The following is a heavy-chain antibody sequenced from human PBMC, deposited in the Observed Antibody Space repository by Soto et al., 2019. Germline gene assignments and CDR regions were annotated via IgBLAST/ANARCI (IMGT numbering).Heavy chain of an antibody. V-gene: IGHV3-48*03. D-gene: IGHD5-12*01. J-gene: IGHJ3*02. CDR1: GFTFSTYE. Sequence: PGGSLRLSCAASGFTFSTYEMDWVRQAPGKGLEWVAYITSSGTTIYYTDSVKGRFTISRDNAKDALYLQMNSLRAEDTAVYYCVKEKSVMNSGYDAFDIWGQGTTVTVSS. CDR3: VKEKSVMNSGYDAFDI. CDR2: ITSSGTTI.